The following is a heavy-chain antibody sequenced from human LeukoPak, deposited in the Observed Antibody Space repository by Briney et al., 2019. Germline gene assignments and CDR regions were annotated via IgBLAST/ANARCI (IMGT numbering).Heavy chain of an antibody. D-gene: IGHD4-23*01. Sequence: ASVKVSRKTSGGAFGSYDISWLRQAPGQGLEWMGGITPIFGTANYAQKFQGRVTITAVESMSTAYMELSSLRSEDTAVYYCARGWLAETTVVTPYNYWGQGTLVTVSS. J-gene: IGHJ4*02. CDR1: GGAFGSYD. CDR3: ARGWLAETTVVTPYNY. V-gene: IGHV1-69*13. CDR2: ITPIFGTA.